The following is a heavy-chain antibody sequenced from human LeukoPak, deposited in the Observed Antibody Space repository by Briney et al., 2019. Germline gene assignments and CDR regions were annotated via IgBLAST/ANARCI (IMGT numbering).Heavy chain of an antibody. CDR2: IIPIRGIA. CDR3: AREREQPGEFDY. J-gene: IGHJ4*02. V-gene: IGHV1-69*04. D-gene: IGHD3-16*01. Sequence: SVRVSCKASGGTFSSFAISRVRQAPGQGLEWMGRIIPIRGIANYAQKFQGRVTITADKSTSTAYMELSSLRSEDTAVYYCAREREQPGEFDYWGQGTLVTVSS. CDR1: GGTFSSFA.